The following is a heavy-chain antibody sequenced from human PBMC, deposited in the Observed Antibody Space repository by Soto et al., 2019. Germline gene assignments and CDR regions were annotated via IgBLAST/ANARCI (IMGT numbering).Heavy chain of an antibody. CDR3: ANLPLYGSGFDC. V-gene: IGHV3-9*01. D-gene: IGHD3-10*01. Sequence: EVQLVESGGGLVQPGRSLRLSCAASGFTFDDYAIHWVRQAPGRGLEWVAGISWNGASIGYADSVKGRFTIPRDNAKNSLHLQMNSLRSEDTALYYCANLPLYGSGFDCWGQGTLVTVSS. CDR2: ISWNGASI. CDR1: GFTFDDYA. J-gene: IGHJ4*02.